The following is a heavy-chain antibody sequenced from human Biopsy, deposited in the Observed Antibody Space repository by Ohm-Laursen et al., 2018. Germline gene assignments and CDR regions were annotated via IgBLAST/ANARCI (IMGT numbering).Heavy chain of an antibody. V-gene: IGHV4-59*02. D-gene: IGHD4-11*01. J-gene: IGHJ6*02. CDR1: GDSVTKYY. CDR3: ARDSGILNYGNFKYYHYYGMDV. Sequence: SQTLSLTCTVSGDSVTKYYWSWIRQPPGKGLEWIGHIYYSVMTNYNPSLQSRVSISVDPSRNQVSLTLSSVTAADTAVYYCARDSGILNYGNFKYYHYYGMDVWGQGTKVTVSS. CDR2: IYYSVMT.